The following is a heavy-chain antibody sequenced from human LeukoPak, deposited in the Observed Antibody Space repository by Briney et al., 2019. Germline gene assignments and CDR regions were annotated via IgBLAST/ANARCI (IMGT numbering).Heavy chain of an antibody. Sequence: GRSLRLSCAASGFTFSSYAMHWVRQAPGKGLKWVAVISYDGSNKYYADSVKGRFTISRDNSKNTLYLQMNSLRAEDTAVYYCARDVYSSSISPWFDPWGQGTLVTVSS. CDR3: ARDVYSSSISPWFDP. CDR2: ISYDGSNK. J-gene: IGHJ5*02. V-gene: IGHV3-30-3*01. D-gene: IGHD6-6*01. CDR1: GFTFSSYA.